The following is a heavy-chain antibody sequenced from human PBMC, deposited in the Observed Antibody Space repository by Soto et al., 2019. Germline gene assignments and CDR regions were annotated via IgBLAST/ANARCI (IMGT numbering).Heavy chain of an antibody. CDR1: GFTFSSYS. V-gene: IGHV3-48*02. D-gene: IGHD3-22*01. CDR3: ASAPPSYYYDSSGYYYVGYYFDY. J-gene: IGHJ4*02. CDR2: ISSSSSTI. Sequence: GGSLRLSCAASGFTFSSYSMNWVRQAPGKGLEWVSYISSSSSTIYYADSVKGRFTISRDNAKNSLYLQMNSLRDEDTAVYYCASAPPSYYYDSSGYYYVGYYFDYWGQGALVTVSS.